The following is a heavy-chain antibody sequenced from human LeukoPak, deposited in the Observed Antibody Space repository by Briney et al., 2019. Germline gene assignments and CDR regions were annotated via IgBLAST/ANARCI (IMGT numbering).Heavy chain of an antibody. CDR2: INHSGST. D-gene: IGHD1-26*01. Sequence: SETLSLTCAVYGGSFSGYYWSWIRQPPGKGPEWIGEINHSGSTNYNPSLKSRVTISVDTSKNQFSLKLSSVTAADTAVYYCARGPDVGYYYYYMDVWGKGTTVTVSS. V-gene: IGHV4-34*01. CDR3: ARGPDVGYYYYYMDV. CDR1: GGSFSGYY. J-gene: IGHJ6*03.